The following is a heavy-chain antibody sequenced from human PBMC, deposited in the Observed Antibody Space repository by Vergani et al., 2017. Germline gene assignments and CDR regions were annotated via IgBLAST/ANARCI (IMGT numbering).Heavy chain of an antibody. CDR2: IYPGDSDT. V-gene: IGHV5-51*01. CDR1: GYSFTSYW. CDR3: ARHMSVVAASNGFDP. D-gene: IGHD2-15*01. J-gene: IGHJ5*02. Sequence: EVQLVQSGAEVKKPGESLKISCKGSGYSFTSYWIGWVRQMPGKGLEWMGIIYPGDSDTRYSPSFQGQVTISADKSISTAYLQWSSLKASDTAMYYCARHMSVVAASNGFDPWGQGTLVTVSS.